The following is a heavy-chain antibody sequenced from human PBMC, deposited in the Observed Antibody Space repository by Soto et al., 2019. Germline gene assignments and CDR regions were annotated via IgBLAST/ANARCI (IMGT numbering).Heavy chain of an antibody. V-gene: IGHV3-33*01. CDR3: ARGAYYDTSGLYYFDY. CDR1: GFTFSSHG. Sequence: GGSLRLSCAASGFTFSSHGMHWVRQAPGKGLEWVAVIWYDGSNKYYADSVKGRFTISRDNSENTLYLQMNSLRAEDSAVYNCARGAYYDTSGLYYFDYWGQGTLVTVSS. D-gene: IGHD3-22*01. CDR2: IWYDGSNK. J-gene: IGHJ4*02.